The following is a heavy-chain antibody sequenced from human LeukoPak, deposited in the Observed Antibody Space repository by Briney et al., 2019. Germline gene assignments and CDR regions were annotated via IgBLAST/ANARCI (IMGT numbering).Heavy chain of an antibody. CDR3: ARELREHGVFDI. V-gene: IGHV3-53*01. D-gene: IGHD1-26*01. Sequence: GGSLRLSCAASGVTVSSNYMSWVRQAPGKGLEWVSEIYSDGSTYYEASVKGQFSISRANSKNTVYLQMNSLTAEDTAVYYCARELREHGVFDIWGQGTMVTVSS. CDR1: GVTVSSNY. CDR2: IYSDGST. J-gene: IGHJ3*02.